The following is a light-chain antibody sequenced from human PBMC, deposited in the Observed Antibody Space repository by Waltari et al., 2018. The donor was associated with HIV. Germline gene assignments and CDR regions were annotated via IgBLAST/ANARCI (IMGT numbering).Light chain of an antibody. J-gene: IGLJ2*01. Sequence: SALTQPASVSGSPGQSITISCLGASSDIGSFDYVSWSHQHPDKAPKLILSDVTYLHPGVSGRCSGSRSGSMASLTISGRQPGDEADYFCCSYSDSGTILFGGGPRVSVL. CDR3: CSYSDSGTIL. CDR1: SSDIGSFDY. CDR2: DVT. V-gene: IGLV2-14*03.